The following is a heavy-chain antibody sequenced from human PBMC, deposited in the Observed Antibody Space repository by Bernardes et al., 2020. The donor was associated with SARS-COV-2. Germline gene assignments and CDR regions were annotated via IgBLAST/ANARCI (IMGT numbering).Heavy chain of an antibody. Sequence: GGSLRLSCATSGMTFSSYWMHWVRQVPGKGLVWVARISGEGTGITYADSVKGRFTISRDNAKKTLYLQMNSLRVEDAAVYYCAGTATTCCDYWGQGTLVTVSS. J-gene: IGHJ4*02. CDR3: AGTATTCCDY. CDR1: GMTFSSYW. CDR2: ISGEGTGI. V-gene: IGHV3-74*03. D-gene: IGHD2-21*02.